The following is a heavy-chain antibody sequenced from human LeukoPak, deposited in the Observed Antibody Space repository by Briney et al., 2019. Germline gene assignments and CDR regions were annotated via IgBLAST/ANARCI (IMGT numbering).Heavy chain of an antibody. V-gene: IGHV4-39*02. Sequence: SETLSLTCSVSGGAISSSTYFWAWIRQPPGKGLEWIGTMQYSGRTYYIPSLRSRVTVSVDTSKSQFSLNLNSVTAADTAVYYCAREVSGNCEHWADSWGQGILVTVSS. D-gene: IGHD3-10*01. CDR2: MQYSGRT. CDR1: GGAISSSTYF. CDR3: AREVSGNCEHWADS. J-gene: IGHJ4*02.